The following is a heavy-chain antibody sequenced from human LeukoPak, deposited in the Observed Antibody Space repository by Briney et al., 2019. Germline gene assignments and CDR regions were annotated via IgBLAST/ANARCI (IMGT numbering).Heavy chain of an antibody. D-gene: IGHD3-22*01. CDR1: GGFISSSSYY. J-gene: IGHJ4*02. Sequence: PSETLSLTCTASGGFISSSSYYWGWIRQPPGKGLEWIGSIYYSGSTYYNPSLKSRVTISVDTSKNQFSLKLSSVTAADTAVYYCARLDDSSGSFHWGQGTLVTVSS. V-gene: IGHV4-39*01. CDR2: IYYSGST. CDR3: ARLDDSSGSFH.